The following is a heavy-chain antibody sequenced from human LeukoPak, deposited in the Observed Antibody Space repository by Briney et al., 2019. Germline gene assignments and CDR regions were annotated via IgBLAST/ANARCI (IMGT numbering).Heavy chain of an antibody. CDR1: GGSISSFH. Sequence: SETLSLTCTVSGGSISSFHWSWIRQPPGKGLERIGYIYYSGSTNYNPSLKSRVTISVDTSKNQFSLKLSSVTAADTAVYYCARLQPNAYYDFWSGPTYYFDYWGQGTLVTVSS. J-gene: IGHJ4*02. CDR3: ARLQPNAYYDFWSGPTYYFDY. D-gene: IGHD3-3*01. V-gene: IGHV4-59*08. CDR2: IYYSGST.